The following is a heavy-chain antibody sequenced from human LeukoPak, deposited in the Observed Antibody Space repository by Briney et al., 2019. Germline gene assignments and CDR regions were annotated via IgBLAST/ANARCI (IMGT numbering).Heavy chain of an antibody. CDR1: GYSFTSYW. D-gene: IGHD3-16*01. V-gene: IGHV5-51*01. Sequence: GESLKISCKGSGYSFTSYWIGWVRQMPGKGLEWMGIIYPGDSDTRYSPSFQGQVTISADRSISTAYLQWSSLKASDTAMYYCARQGGLRISSHLFDPWGQGTLVTVSS. CDR2: IYPGDSDT. J-gene: IGHJ5*02. CDR3: ARQGGLRISSHLFDP.